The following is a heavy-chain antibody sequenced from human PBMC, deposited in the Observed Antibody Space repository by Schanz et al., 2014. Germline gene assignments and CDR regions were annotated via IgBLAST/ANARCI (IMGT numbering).Heavy chain of an antibody. J-gene: IGHJ6*02. Sequence: EVPLVESGGGFVQPGGSLGLSCVVSGFTVSSDHMSWVRQAPGKGLEWVSYISSSGTTIYYADSVKGRFTISRDNAKNSLFLQMNSLRVEDTAVYYCARLPVGYGSGIWDVWGQGTSVTVSS. D-gene: IGHD3-10*01. CDR2: ISSSGTTI. CDR1: GFTVSSDH. V-gene: IGHV3-48*01. CDR3: ARLPVGYGSGIWDV.